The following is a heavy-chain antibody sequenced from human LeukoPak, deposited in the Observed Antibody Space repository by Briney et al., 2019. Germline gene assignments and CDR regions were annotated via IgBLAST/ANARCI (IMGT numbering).Heavy chain of an antibody. CDR3: VREGSIVGATGAFDI. V-gene: IGHV3-23*01. D-gene: IGHD1-26*01. CDR1: GFTFSTYA. CDR2: IGGSGGST. J-gene: IGHJ3*02. Sequence: GGSLRLSCAASGFTFSTYAMSWVRQAPGKGLEWVSAIGGSGGSTHYADSVKGRFTISRDNSKNTLYLQMNSLRAEDTAVYYCVREGSIVGATGAFDIWGQGTMVTVSS.